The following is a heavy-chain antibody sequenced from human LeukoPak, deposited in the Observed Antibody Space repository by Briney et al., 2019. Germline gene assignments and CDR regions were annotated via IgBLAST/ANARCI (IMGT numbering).Heavy chain of an antibody. CDR3: ASEDYSGNLNAFEI. J-gene: IGHJ3*02. CDR2: ISYDGSNK. Sequence: GRSLRLSCAASGFTFSSYAMNWVRQAPGKGLEWVAVISYDGSNKYYADSVKGRFTISRDNSKNTLYLQMNSLSTEDTAVYYCASEDYSGNLNAFEIWGQGTKVVVSS. V-gene: IGHV3-30-3*01. CDR1: GFTFSSYA. D-gene: IGHD4-23*01.